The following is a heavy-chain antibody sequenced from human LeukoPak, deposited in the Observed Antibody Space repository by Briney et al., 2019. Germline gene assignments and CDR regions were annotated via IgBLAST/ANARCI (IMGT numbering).Heavy chain of an antibody. J-gene: IGHJ4*01. Sequence: GGSLRLSCADLGFIFSSCAMTWVGQAPGKGLAWVSSISNSGATTYYADSVKGRFTISRDNSKHTLFLQVDSLSADDTAVCYCAKGRLGTHYRIDYWGHGTLVTVSS. CDR3: AKGRLGTHYRIDY. V-gene: IGHV3-23*01. D-gene: IGHD1-14*01. CDR2: ISNSGATT. CDR1: GFIFSSCA.